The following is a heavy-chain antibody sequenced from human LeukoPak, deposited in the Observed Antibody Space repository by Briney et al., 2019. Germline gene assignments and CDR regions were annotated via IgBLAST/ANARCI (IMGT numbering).Heavy chain of an antibody. CDR1: GGSFSGYY. D-gene: IGHD1-14*01. CDR3: ARGGETTNYYYYYMDV. J-gene: IGHJ6*03. Sequence: SETLSLTCAVYGGSFSGYYWSRIRQPPGKGLEWIGEINHSGSTNYNPSLKSRVTISVDTSKNQFSLKLSSVTAADTAVYYCARGGETTNYYYYYMDVWGKGTTVTVSS. V-gene: IGHV4-34*01. CDR2: INHSGST.